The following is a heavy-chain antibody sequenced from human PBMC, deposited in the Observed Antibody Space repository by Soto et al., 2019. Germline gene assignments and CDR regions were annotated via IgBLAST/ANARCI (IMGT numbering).Heavy chain of an antibody. CDR3: ARNGERDLGLNYYFYYGMDV. Sequence: ASVKVSCKASDYIFTTYGISWVRQAPGQGLEWMGWVSPYSNITNYAQKFQGRVTMTTETSTSTVHMELRSLRSDDTAMYYCARNGERDLGLNYYFYYGMDVWGQGTSVTVSS. D-gene: IGHD3-10*01. V-gene: IGHV1-18*01. CDR2: VSPYSNIT. CDR1: DYIFTTYG. J-gene: IGHJ6*02.